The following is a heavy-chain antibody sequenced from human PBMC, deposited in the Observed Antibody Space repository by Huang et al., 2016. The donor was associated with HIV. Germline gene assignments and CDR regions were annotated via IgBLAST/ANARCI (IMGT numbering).Heavy chain of an antibody. Sequence: LQLQESGPGLVKSSETLSLICTVSGGSISSSRYYWGGIRQPPGRGPEWVGSIYYRGNTYYNPPLKSRVTISVDTSKNQFSLKVNSVTAADTAVYYCARHGRVAGHYYNNMDVWGRGTTVTVSS. D-gene: IGHD6-19*01. CDR3: ARHGRVAGHYYNNMDV. J-gene: IGHJ6*02. V-gene: IGHV4-39*01. CDR2: IYYRGNT. CDR1: GGSISSSRYY.